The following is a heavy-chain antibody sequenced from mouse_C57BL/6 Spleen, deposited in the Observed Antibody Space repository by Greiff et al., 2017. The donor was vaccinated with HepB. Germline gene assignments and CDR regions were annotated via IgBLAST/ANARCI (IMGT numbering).Heavy chain of an antibody. V-gene: IGHV1-81*01. CDR1: GYTFTSYG. D-gene: IGHD4-1*02. CDR3: ARQLGQGYYFDY. J-gene: IGHJ2*01. CDR2: IYPRSGNT. Sequence: QVQLKESGAELARPGASVKLSCKASGYTFTSYGISWVKQRTGQGLEWIGEIYPRSGNTYYNEKFKGKATMTADKSSSTAYMELRSLTSEDSAVYFCARQLGQGYYFDYWGQGTTLTVSS.